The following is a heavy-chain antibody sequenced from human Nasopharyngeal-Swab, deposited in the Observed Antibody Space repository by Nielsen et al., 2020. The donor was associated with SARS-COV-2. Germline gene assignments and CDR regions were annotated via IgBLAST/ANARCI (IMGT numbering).Heavy chain of an antibody. CDR1: GYTFTYYW. CDR3: ARSTNDVIDDY. J-gene: IGHJ4*02. V-gene: IGHV5-10-1*01. D-gene: IGHD2-8*01. CDR2: IDPTGSYI. Sequence: GESLKISCEASGYTFTYYWINWVCQVPGKGLEWMGRIDPTGSYINYSPSFRGHVTISTDKSISTAYLQWSSLRASDTAMYFCARSTNDVIDDYWGQGTQVTVSS.